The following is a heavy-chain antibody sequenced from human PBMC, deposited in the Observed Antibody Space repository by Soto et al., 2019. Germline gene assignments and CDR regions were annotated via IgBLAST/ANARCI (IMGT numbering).Heavy chain of an antibody. V-gene: IGHV4-30-2*01. CDR3: ARAMATQWYFDY. J-gene: IGHJ4*02. CDR1: GGFISSGGYS. D-gene: IGHD3-10*01. CDR2: IYHSGST. Sequence: QLQLQESGSGLVKPSQTLSLTCAVSGGFISSGGYSWSWIRQPPGKGLEWIGYIYHSGSTYYNPSLNSRVTISVDRSKNQFSLKLSSVTAADTAVYYCARAMATQWYFDYWGQGTLVTVSS.